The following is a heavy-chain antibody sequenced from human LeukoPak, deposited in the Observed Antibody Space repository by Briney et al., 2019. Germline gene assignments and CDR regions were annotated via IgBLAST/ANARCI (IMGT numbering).Heavy chain of an antibody. CDR2: IYYSGST. J-gene: IGHJ5*02. D-gene: IGHD6-13*01. CDR1: GGSISNYY. V-gene: IGHV4-59*01. CDR3: VRLFEAAVGPGIWWFDP. Sequence: SETLSLTCNVSGGSISNYYWSWIRQPPGKGLEWIGYIYYSGSTNYNPSLKSRLTISVDKSKNQFSLRLSSVTAADTAVYYCVRLFEAAVGPGIWWFDPWGQGTLVTVSS.